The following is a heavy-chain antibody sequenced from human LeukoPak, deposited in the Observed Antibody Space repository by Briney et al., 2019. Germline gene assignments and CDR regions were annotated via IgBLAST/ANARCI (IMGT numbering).Heavy chain of an antibody. J-gene: IGHJ3*02. CDR2: ISGSGGST. V-gene: IGHV3-23*01. D-gene: IGHD3-22*01. Sequence: GGSLRLSCAASGFTFSSYAMSWVRQAPGKGLEWVSAISGSGGSTYYADSVKGRFTISRDNSKNTLYLQMNSLRAEDTAVYYCAKEESDSSVLLDAFDIWGQGTMVTDSS. CDR3: AKEESDSSVLLDAFDI. CDR1: GFTFSSYA.